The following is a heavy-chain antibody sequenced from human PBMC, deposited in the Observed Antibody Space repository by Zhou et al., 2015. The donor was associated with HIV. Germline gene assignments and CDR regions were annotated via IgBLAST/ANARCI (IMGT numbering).Heavy chain of an antibody. Sequence: QIQLVQSGADVKKPGASVKVSCKASGYTFTSYGISWVRQAPGQGLEWMGWISAYNGDTNYAQKLQGRVTMTTDRSTNTAYMELRSLRSDDTAVYYCAREVNGIVVAGGSFDYWGQGTLVTVSA. J-gene: IGHJ4*02. CDR1: GYTFTSYG. CDR2: ISAYNGDT. D-gene: IGHD6-19*01. V-gene: IGHV1-18*01. CDR3: AREVNGIVVAGGSFDY.